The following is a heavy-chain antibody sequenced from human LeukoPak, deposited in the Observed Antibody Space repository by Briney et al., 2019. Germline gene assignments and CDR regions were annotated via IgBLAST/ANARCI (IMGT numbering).Heavy chain of an antibody. CDR1: GFSLSSNA. J-gene: IGHJ4*02. Sequence: GGSLRLSGAAPGFSLSSNARSWARQAPGKGPEWVSAINSGGSTYYADSVKGRFTISRDNSKNTLYLQMNSLRAEDTAVYYCATDPPTPDYWGQGTLVTVSS. V-gene: IGHV3-23*01. CDR2: INSGGST. CDR3: ATDPPTPDY.